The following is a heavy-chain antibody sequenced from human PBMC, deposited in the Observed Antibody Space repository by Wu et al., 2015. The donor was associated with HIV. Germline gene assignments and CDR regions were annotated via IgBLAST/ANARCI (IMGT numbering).Heavy chain of an antibody. CDR3: AREVNYYDSSGFAF. CDR2: ISAYNGNT. V-gene: IGHV1-18*01. CDR1: GYTFTSYG. J-gene: IGHJ3*01. Sequence: QVQLVQSGAEVKKPGASVKVSCKASGYTFTSYGISWVRQAPVQGLEWMGWISAYNGNTKYAQKFQGRVTITTDTSTSSAYMELRSLGSDDTAVYYCAREVNYYDSSGFAFWGQGDKWSPSLQ. D-gene: IGHD3-22*01.